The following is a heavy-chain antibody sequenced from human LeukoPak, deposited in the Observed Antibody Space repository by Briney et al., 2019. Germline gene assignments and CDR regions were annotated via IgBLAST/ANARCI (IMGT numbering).Heavy chain of an antibody. Sequence: PGGSLRLSCAASGFTFSSYSMNWVRQAPGKGLEWVSSISSSSSYIYYADSVKGRFTISRDNAKNSLYLQMNSLRAEDTAVYYCARVPYSGYDSSFVYRAFDIWGQGTMVTVSS. J-gene: IGHJ3*02. V-gene: IGHV3-21*01. CDR2: ISSSSSYI. D-gene: IGHD5-12*01. CDR1: GFTFSSYS. CDR3: ARVPYSGYDSSFVYRAFDI.